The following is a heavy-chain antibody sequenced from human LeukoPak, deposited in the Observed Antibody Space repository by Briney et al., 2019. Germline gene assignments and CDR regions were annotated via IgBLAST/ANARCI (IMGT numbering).Heavy chain of an antibody. D-gene: IGHD3-22*01. CDR2: INPNSGGT. J-gene: IGHJ4*02. CDR1: GYTFTGYY. Sequence: ASVKVSCKASGYTFTGYYMHWVRQAPGQGLEWMGWINPNSGGTNYAQKFQGRVTMTRDTSISTAYMELSRLRSDDTAVYYCARDPDSSGHMDYWGQGTLVTVSS. CDR3: ARDPDSSGHMDY. V-gene: IGHV1-2*02.